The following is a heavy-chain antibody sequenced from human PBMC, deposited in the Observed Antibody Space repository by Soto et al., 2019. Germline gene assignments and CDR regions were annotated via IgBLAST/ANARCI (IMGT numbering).Heavy chain of an antibody. CDR3: AKLTGY. CDR1: GFTFSGAA. CDR2: FSGSGGGT. J-gene: IGHJ4*02. Sequence: GGSMRLSCAASGFTFSGAAMSWVRQAPGKGLEWVSSFSGSGGGTYYADSVKGRFTISRDNSKNTLYLQMNSLRAEDTAVYYCAKLTGYWGQGILVTVSS. D-gene: IGHD7-27*01. V-gene: IGHV3-23*01.